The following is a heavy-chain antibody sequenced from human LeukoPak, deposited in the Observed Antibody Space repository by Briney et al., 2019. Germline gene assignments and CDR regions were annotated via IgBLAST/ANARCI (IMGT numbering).Heavy chain of an antibody. D-gene: IGHD3-3*01. V-gene: IGHV3-23*01. J-gene: IGHJ4*02. CDR1: GFTFSSYA. Sequence: GGSLRLSCAASGFTFSSYAMSWVRQAPGKGLEWVSAISGSGGSTYYADSVKGRFTISRDNSKNTLYLQMNSLRAEDTAVYYCAKEGLYYDFWTPKPFFDYRGQGTLVTVSS. CDR2: ISGSGGST. CDR3: AKEGLYYDFWTPKPFFDY.